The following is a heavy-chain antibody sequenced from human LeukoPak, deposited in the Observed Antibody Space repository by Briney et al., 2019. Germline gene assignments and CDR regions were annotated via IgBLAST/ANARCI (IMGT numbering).Heavy chain of an antibody. CDR2: INHSGST. D-gene: IGHD6-13*01. Sequence: SETLSLTCAVYGGSFSGYYWSWIRQPPGKGLEWIGEINHSGSTNYNPSLKSRVTISVDTSKNQFSLKLSPVTAADTAVYYCARDHDSNWYPYHDNWGQGTPVTVSS. CDR1: GGSFSGYY. J-gene: IGHJ4*02. CDR3: ARDHDSNWYPYHDN. V-gene: IGHV4-34*01.